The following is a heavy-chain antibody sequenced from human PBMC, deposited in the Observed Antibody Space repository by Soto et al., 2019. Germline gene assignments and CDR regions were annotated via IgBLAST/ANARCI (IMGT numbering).Heavy chain of an antibody. D-gene: IGHD3-3*01. V-gene: IGHV3-15*07. CDR1: GFTFSNAW. CDR2: NKSKTDGGTT. CDR3: TTDFWSGYNFFPRD. Sequence: GGSLRLSCAASGFTFSNAWMNWVRQAPGKGLEWVGRNKSKTDGGTTDYAAPVKGRFTISRDDSKNTLYLQMNSLKTEDTAVYYCTTDFWSGYNFFPRDWGQGTLVTVSS. J-gene: IGHJ4*02.